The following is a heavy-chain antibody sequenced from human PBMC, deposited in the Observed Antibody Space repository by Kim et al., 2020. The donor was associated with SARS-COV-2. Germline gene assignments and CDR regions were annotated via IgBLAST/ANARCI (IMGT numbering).Heavy chain of an antibody. CDR2: INHSGST. V-gene: IGHV4-34*01. J-gene: IGHJ6*01. CDR3: AGGGRYYGSGSYRPAYYYGVGG. Sequence: SETLSLTCAVSGGSFSGYYWSWIRQPPGKGLEWIGEINHSGSTNYNPSLKSRVTISVDTSKNQFSLKLSSVTAADTAVYYCAGGGRYYGSGSYRPAYYYGVGGWGQGTKGTVPS. CDR1: GGSFSGYY. D-gene: IGHD3-10*01.